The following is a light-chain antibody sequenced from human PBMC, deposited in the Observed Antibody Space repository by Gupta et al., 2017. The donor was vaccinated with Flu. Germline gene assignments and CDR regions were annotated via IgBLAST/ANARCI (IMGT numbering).Light chain of an antibody. CDR2: NDR. Sequence: SYVLTQAPSLSVAPGQTASITCGGTNIGTKSVHWYQLKPGQAPVMVVYNDRARPSGIPERFSGSNSGNTATLAIXGXEAGDEXDYYCQVWDPSSDRWVFGGGTKVTV. CDR3: QVWDPSSDRWV. V-gene: IGLV3-21*02. CDR1: NIGTKS. J-gene: IGLJ3*02.